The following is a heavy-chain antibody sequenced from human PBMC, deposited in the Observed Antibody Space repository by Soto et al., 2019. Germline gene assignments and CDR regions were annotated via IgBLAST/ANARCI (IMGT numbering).Heavy chain of an antibody. CDR3: VGVVAPPGPPDN. Sequence: QVQLVQSGAEVRQPASSVKVSCKTSGATFSSYAITWVRQAPGQGLEWMGGIVPTVDTSTYAQKFQGRVTITGNKFRYTFSMELSRLRSGNTPVYFCVGVVAPPGPPDNGGQGPL. CDR1: GATFSSYA. V-gene: IGHV1-69*14. J-gene: IGHJ4*02. D-gene: IGHD2-15*01. CDR2: IVPTVDTS.